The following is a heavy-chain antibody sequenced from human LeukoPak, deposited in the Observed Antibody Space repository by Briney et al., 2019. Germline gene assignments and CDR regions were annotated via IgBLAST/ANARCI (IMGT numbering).Heavy chain of an antibody. J-gene: IGHJ3*02. D-gene: IGHD5-18*01. CDR2: ISSSGSYI. Sequence: GGSLRLSCAASGFTFSTYSMNWVRQAPGKGLEWVSSISSSGSYIYNADSVKGRFTISRDNAHNSLYLQLNSLRAEDTAVYYCARAGYSYGTDAFDIWGQGTMVTVSS. CDR3: ARAGYSYGTDAFDI. CDR1: GFTFSTYS. V-gene: IGHV3-21*01.